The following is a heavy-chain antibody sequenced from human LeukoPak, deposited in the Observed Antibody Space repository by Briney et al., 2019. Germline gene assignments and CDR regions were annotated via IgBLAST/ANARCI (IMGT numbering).Heavy chain of an antibody. J-gene: IGHJ6*03. CDR3: ARGGDSSGYYWWDYYYYMDV. V-gene: IGHV3-21*01. CDR1: GFTFSSYS. D-gene: IGHD3-22*01. Sequence: PGGSLRLSCAASGFTFSSYSMNWVRQAPGKGLEWVSSISSSSSNIYYADSVKGRFTISRDNAKNSLYLQMNSLRAEDTAVYYCARGGDSSGYYWWDYYYYMDVWGKGTTVTVSS. CDR2: ISSSSSNI.